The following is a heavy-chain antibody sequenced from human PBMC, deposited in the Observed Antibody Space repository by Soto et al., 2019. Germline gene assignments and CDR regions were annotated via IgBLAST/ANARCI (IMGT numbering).Heavy chain of an antibody. CDR2: IDPSDSYT. J-gene: IGHJ6*02. D-gene: IGHD6-13*01. CDR3: ATPFPNISAPTYYYGMDV. Sequence: PGESLKISCKGIGYSFTNYWIAWVRQMPGKGLEWMGRIDPSDSYTSYSPSFQGHVTISTDKSINTAYLQWSSLKASDTAMYYCATPFPNISAPTYYYGMDVWGQGTTVTVSS. V-gene: IGHV5-10-1*01. CDR1: GYSFTNYW.